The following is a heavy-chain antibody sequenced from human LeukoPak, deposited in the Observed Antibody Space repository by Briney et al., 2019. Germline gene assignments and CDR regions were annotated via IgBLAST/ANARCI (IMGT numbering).Heavy chain of an antibody. CDR2: IIPIFGTA. CDR1: GGTFSSYA. V-gene: IGHV1-69*05. Sequence: SVKVSCKASGGTFSSYAISWVRQAPGQGLEWMGGIIPIFGTANYAQKFQGRVTITTDESTSTAYVELSSLRSEDTAVYYCARITVEPWNWFDPWGQGTLVTVSS. J-gene: IGHJ5*02. D-gene: IGHD1-14*01. CDR3: ARITVEPWNWFDP.